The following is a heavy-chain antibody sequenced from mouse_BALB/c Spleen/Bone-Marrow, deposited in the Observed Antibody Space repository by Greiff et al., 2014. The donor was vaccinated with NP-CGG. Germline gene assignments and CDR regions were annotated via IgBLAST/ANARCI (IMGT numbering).Heavy chain of an antibody. CDR1: GFNIKDTY. V-gene: IGHV14-3*02. CDR3: ASYYYGSSRFAY. D-gene: IGHD1-1*01. J-gene: IGHJ3*01. CDR2: IDPANGNT. Sequence: VQLQQSGAELVKPGASVKLSCTASGFNIKDTYMHWVKQRPEKGLEWIGRIDPANGNTKYDPKFQGKATITADTSSDTAYLQLSSLTSEDTAVYYCASYYYGSSRFAYWGQGTLVTVSA.